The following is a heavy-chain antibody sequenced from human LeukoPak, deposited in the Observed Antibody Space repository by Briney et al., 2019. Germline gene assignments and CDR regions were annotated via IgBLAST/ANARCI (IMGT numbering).Heavy chain of an antibody. CDR3: ARGYQLLWGGWFDP. V-gene: IGHV4-34*01. Sequence: SETLSLTCAVYGGSFSGHYWGWIRQPPGKGLEWIGEINHSESTNYNPSLKSRVVISVDTSKSQFSLKLTSVIAADTAVYYCARGYQLLWGGWFDPWGQGTLVTVSS. D-gene: IGHD2-2*01. CDR1: GGSFSGHY. CDR2: INHSEST. J-gene: IGHJ5*02.